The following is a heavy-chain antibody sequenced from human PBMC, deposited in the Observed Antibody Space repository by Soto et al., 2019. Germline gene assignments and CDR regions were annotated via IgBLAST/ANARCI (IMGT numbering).Heavy chain of an antibody. Sequence: KPSETLSLTCTVSGGSISSSSYYWGWIRQPPGKGLEWIGSIYYSGSTYYNPSLKSRVTISVDTSKNQFSLKLSSVTAADTAVYYCASHDSSGYYPFDYWGQGTLVTVSS. D-gene: IGHD3-22*01. J-gene: IGHJ4*02. V-gene: IGHV4-39*01. CDR1: GGSISSSSYY. CDR2: IYYSGST. CDR3: ASHDSSGYYPFDY.